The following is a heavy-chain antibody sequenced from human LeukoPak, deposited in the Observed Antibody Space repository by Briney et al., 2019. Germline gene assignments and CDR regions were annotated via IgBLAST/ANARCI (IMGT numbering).Heavy chain of an antibody. CDR3: ARSYREGYFDY. CDR2: IYSGGST. V-gene: IGHV3-53*01. D-gene: IGHD3-16*02. J-gene: IGHJ4*02. CDR1: GFTVSSNY. Sequence: GGSLRLSCAASGFTVSSNYMSWVRQAPGKGLEWVSVIYSGGSTYYADSVKGRFTISRDNSKNTLYLQMNSLRAGDTAVYYCARSYREGYFDYWGQGTLVTVSS.